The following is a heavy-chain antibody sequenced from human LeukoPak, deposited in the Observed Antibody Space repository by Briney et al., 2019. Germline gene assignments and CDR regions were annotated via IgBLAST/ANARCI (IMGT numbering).Heavy chain of an antibody. J-gene: IGHJ4*02. V-gene: IGHV4-39*01. CDR2: INYSGNT. CDR1: GGSISSSSYY. D-gene: IGHD3-10*01. CDR3: ARYVVSGSGKYYFDY. Sequence: SETLSLTCTVSGGSISSSSYYWSWIRQPPGKGLEWIGSINYSGNTYYNPSLKSRVTTSVDTSKDQFSLKLSSVTAADTAVYNCARYVVSGSGKYYFDYWGQGTLVTVSS.